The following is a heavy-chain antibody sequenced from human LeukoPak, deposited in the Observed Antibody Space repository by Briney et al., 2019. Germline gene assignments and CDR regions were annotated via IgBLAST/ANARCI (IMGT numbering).Heavy chain of an antibody. CDR3: ARTPQIRWWLRYRGYFDY. Sequence: GGSLRLSCAASGFTFSSYAMSWVRQAPGKGLEWVSAISGSGGSTYYADSVKGRFTISRDNSKNTLYLQMNSLRAEDTAVYYCARTPQIRWWLRYRGYFDYWGQGTLVTVSS. J-gene: IGHJ4*02. CDR2: ISGSGGST. CDR1: GFTFSSYA. D-gene: IGHD5-12*01. V-gene: IGHV3-23*01.